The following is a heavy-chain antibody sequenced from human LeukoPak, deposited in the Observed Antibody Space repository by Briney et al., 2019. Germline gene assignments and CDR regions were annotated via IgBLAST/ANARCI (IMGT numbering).Heavy chain of an antibody. V-gene: IGHV3-30-3*01. CDR2: ISYDGSNK. Sequence: GGSLRLSCAASGFTFSSYAMHWVRQAPGQGLEWVAVISYDGSNKYYADSVKGRFTISRDNSKNTLYLQMNSLRAEDTAVYYCARDHCSSTSYYTDLIAYYGMDVWGQGTTVTVSS. J-gene: IGHJ6*02. D-gene: IGHD2-2*02. CDR1: GFTFSSYA. CDR3: ARDHCSSTSYYTDLIAYYGMDV.